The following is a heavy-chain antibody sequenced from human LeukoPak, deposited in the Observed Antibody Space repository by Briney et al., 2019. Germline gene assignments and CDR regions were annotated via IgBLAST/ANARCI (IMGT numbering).Heavy chain of an antibody. CDR1: GGSFSGYY. CDR2: INHSGST. Sequence: SETPSLTCAVYGGSFSGYYWSWIRQPPGKGLEWIGEINHSGSTNYNPSLKSRVTISVDTSKNQFSLKLSSVTAADTAVYYCARGSSGFDYWGQGTLVTVSS. CDR3: ARGSSGFDY. V-gene: IGHV4-34*01. J-gene: IGHJ4*02.